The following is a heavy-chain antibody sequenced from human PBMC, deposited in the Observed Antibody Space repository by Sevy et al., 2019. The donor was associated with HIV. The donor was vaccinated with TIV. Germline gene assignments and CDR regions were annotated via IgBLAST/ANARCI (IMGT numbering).Heavy chain of an antibody. J-gene: IGHJ4*02. CDR2: IKQDGSVK. CDR3: VRDIAADGSF. V-gene: IGHV3-7*01. CDR1: GFSLNSYW. D-gene: IGHD6-13*01. Sequence: GGSLRLSCAVSGFSLNSYWMSWVRQAPGKGLEWVANIKQDGSVKYYVDSVKGRFNTFRDNARNLLYLQMTSLRADDTALYYCVRDIAADGSFWGQGTLVTVSS.